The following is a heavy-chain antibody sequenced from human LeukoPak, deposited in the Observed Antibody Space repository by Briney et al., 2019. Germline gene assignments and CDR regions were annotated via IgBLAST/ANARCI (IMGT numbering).Heavy chain of an antibody. V-gene: IGHV4-61*02. CDR1: GGSISSSSYY. CDR3: ARDRVLLWSGWFDP. Sequence: SETLSLTCTVSGGSISSSSYYWSWIRQPAGKGLEWIGRIYTSGSTNYNPSLKSRVTMSVDTSKNQFSLKLSSVTAADTAVYYCARDRVLLWSGWFDPWGQGTLVTVSS. CDR2: IYTSGST. J-gene: IGHJ5*02. D-gene: IGHD3-10*01.